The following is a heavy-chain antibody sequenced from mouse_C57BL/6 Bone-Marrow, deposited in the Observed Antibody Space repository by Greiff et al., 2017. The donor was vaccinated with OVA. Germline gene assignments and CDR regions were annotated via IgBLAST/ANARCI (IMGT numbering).Heavy chain of an antibody. Sequence: EVKLVESGGGLVKPGGSLKLSCAASGFTFSSYAMSWVRQTPEKRLEWVATISDGGSYTYYPDNVKGRFTISRDNAKNNLYLQMSHLKSEDTAMYYCARALRDYWGQGTTLTVSS. D-gene: IGHD3-2*02. V-gene: IGHV5-4*03. CDR1: GFTFSSYA. CDR3: ARALRDY. CDR2: ISDGGSYT. J-gene: IGHJ2*01.